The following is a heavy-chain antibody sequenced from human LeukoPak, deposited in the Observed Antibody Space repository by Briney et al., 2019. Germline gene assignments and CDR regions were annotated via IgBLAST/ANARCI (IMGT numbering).Heavy chain of an antibody. V-gene: IGHV1-69*13. CDR3: ARDPGFGAWFDP. J-gene: IGHJ5*02. Sequence: ASVKVSCKASGGTFSSYAISWVRQAPGQGLEWMGGIIPIFGTANYAQKFQGRVTITADESTSTAYMELSSLRSEDTAVYYCARDPGFGAWFDPWGQGTLVTVSS. D-gene: IGHD3-10*01. CDR2: IIPIFGTA. CDR1: GGTFSSYA.